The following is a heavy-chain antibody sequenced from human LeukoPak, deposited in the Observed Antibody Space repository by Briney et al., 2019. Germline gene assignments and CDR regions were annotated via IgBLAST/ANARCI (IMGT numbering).Heavy chain of an antibody. CDR2: INHSGTT. J-gene: IGHJ5*02. D-gene: IGHD3-22*01. CDR1: GGSFSGYY. V-gene: IGHV4-34*01. CDR3: ARGYPDSSGYYYGSWFDP. Sequence: PSETLSLTCAVYGGSFSGYYWRWIRHTPGEGLEWIGEINHSGTTNYNPSLKSRVTISVDTSKNQFSLELSSVTAADTAVYYCARGYPDSSGYYYGSWFDPWGQGTLVTVSS.